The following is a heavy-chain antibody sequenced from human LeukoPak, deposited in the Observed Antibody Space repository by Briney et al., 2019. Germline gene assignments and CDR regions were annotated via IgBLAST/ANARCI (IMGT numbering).Heavy chain of an antibody. CDR3: TRPKWGLHYFDY. CDR1: GFTVSNSG. CDR2: FSHDGSST. V-gene: IGHV3-30-3*01. Sequence: GGSLRLSCAASGFTVSNSGIHWVRQAPGKGLEWVAVFSHDGSSTYYADSVKGRFTISRDNSENTLHLQMNSLRADDTAVYYCTRPKWGLHYFDYWGQGALVTVSS. D-gene: IGHD2-8*01. J-gene: IGHJ4*02.